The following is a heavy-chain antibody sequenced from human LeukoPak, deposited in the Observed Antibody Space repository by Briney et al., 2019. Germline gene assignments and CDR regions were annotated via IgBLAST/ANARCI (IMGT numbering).Heavy chain of an antibody. V-gene: IGHV3-11*01. Sequence: GRSLRLSCAASGFTFTNFSMSWIRPAPGKGLEWLSYISSSGATISYADSVKGRFTTSRDNAKNSLYLQMNSLRAEDTAMYYCARDSTTSSWNDYWGQGILVTVSS. J-gene: IGHJ4*02. D-gene: IGHD6-13*01. CDR1: GFTFTNFS. CDR3: ARDSTTSSWNDY. CDR2: ISSSGATI.